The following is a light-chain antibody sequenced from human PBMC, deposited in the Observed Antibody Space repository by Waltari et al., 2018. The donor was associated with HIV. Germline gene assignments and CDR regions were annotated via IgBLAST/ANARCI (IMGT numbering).Light chain of an antibody. CDR1: SSNIGNNF. CDR3: GTWDSSLSAGL. V-gene: IGLV1-51*01. CDR2: DKN. J-gene: IGLJ3*02. Sequence: QSVLTQPPSVSAAPGQKVTISCSGSSSNIGNNFVSWYQQLPGTAPKLLIYDKNKRPSGIPDRVSGSKSGPSATLGITGLQTGDEADYYCGTWDSSLSAGLFGGGTKLTVL.